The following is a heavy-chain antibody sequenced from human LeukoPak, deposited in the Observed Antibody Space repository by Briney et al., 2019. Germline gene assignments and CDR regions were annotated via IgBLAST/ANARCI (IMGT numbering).Heavy chain of an antibody. Sequence: GGSLRLSCAASGFTFSSYWMSWVRQAPGKGLEWVANIKQDGSEKYYVDSVKGRFTISRDNAKNSLYLQMNSLRAEDTAVYYCAREAATIFGVVILDYYYYMDVWGKGTTVTVSS. CDR3: AREAATIFGVVILDYYYYMDV. D-gene: IGHD3-3*01. CDR2: IKQDGSEK. V-gene: IGHV3-7*01. CDR1: GFTFSSYW. J-gene: IGHJ6*03.